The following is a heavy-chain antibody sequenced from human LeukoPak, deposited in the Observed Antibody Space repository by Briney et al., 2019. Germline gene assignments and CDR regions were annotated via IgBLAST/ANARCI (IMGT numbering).Heavy chain of an antibody. J-gene: IGHJ4*02. CDR2: IINGGSII. CDR1: GFTFSDYE. Sequence: GGSLRLSCAVSGFTFSDYEMNWVRQAPGKGLEWVAYIINGGSIIYYGDSVKGRFTISRDNAKNSLHLQMNSLRAEDAAVYYCARQRIAVTVGGDFDYWGQGTLVPVSS. V-gene: IGHV3-48*03. CDR3: ARQRIAVTVGGDFDY. D-gene: IGHD6-19*01.